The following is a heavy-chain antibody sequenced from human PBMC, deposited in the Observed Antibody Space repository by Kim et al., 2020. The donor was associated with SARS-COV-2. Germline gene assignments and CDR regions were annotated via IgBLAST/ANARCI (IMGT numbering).Heavy chain of an antibody. CDR3: VRGYAGGPFDL. J-gene: IGHJ4*02. V-gene: IGHV3-20*01. CDR2: INRNSDST. CDR1: GFTFDDYG. D-gene: IGHD3-16*01. Sequence: GGSLRLSCAASGFTFDDYGMSWVRQAPGKGLEWVSGINRNSDSTGYADSVKGRFTISRDNAKNSLFLQMNSPRAEDTALYRCVRGYAGGPFDLWGQGTLV.